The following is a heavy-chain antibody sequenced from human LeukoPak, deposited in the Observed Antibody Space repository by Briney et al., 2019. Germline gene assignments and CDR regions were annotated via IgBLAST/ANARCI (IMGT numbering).Heavy chain of an antibody. CDR1: GYTFTSYG. V-gene: IGHV1-18*01. Sequence: ASAKVSCKASGYTFTSYGINWVRQAPGQGLEWMGWINPYNGNTNYAQKLQGRVTMTTDPSTSTAYMELRSLRSDDTAVYYCARSIFGVVYYMDVWGKGTTVTVSS. CDR3: ARSIFGVVYYMDV. CDR2: INPYNGNT. D-gene: IGHD3-3*01. J-gene: IGHJ6*03.